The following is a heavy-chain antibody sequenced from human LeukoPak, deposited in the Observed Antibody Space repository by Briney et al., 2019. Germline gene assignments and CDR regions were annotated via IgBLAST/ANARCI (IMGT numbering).Heavy chain of an antibody. D-gene: IGHD3-10*01. CDR2: ISPYNGDT. CDR3: ARIQVNWFGEVTSLSPPNYGMDV. Sequence: ASVRVSCKASGYTFTDDGISWVRQGPGQGLEWVGWISPYNGDTKYADKVLGRVTMSADISTTTAYMELRSLRSDDTAVYYCARIQVNWFGEVTSLSPPNYGMDVWGQGTTVIVSS. V-gene: IGHV1-18*01. J-gene: IGHJ6*02. CDR1: GYTFTDDG.